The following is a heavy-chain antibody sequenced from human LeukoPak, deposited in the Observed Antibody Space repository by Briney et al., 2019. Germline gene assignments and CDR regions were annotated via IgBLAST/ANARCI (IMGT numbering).Heavy chain of an antibody. CDR3: ARHGRQLVHPWTPHDY. CDR2: IYPGDSDT. J-gene: IGHJ4*02. V-gene: IGHV5-51*01. CDR1: GYRFTSYW. D-gene: IGHD6-13*01. Sequence: GESLKISCKGSGYRFTSYWIGWVRQMPGKGLEWMGIIYPGDSDTRYSPSSQGQVTISADKSISTAYLQWSSLKASDTAMYYCARHGRQLVHPWTPHDYWGQGTLVTVSS.